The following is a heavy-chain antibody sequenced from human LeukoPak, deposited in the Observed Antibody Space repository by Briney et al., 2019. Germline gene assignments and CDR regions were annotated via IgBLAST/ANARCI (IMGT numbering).Heavy chain of an antibody. CDR1: GFTVSSNY. CDR2: IYSGGST. D-gene: IGHD3-22*01. CDR3: AKSRWTYYDCGES. V-gene: IGHV3-53*01. Sequence: GGSLRLSCAASGFTVSSNYMSWVRPAPGKGLEWVSVIYSGGSTYYADSVKGRFTISRDNSKNTLYLQMNSLRAEDTAVYYCAKSRWTYYDCGESWGQGTLVTVSS. J-gene: IGHJ5*02.